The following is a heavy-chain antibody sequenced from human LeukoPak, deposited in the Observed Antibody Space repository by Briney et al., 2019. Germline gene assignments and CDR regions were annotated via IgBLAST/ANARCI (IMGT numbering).Heavy chain of an antibody. Sequence: GGSLRLSCAASGFTFSDYYMSWIRQAPGKGLEWVSYINRSSYTEYAGSVKGRFTISRDNAKNSLYLQLNSLRAEDTAVYYCARDRGDYGDGNYYGLDVWGQGTTVTVSS. CDR1: GFTFSDYY. CDR2: INRSSYT. J-gene: IGHJ6*02. D-gene: IGHD4/OR15-4a*01. CDR3: ARDRGDYGDGNYYGLDV. V-gene: IGHV3-11*05.